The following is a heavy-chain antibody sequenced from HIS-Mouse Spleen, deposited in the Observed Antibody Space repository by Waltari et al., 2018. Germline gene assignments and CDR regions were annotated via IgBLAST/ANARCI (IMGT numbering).Heavy chain of an antibody. CDR1: GLHFSSQC. CDR2: IWYDGSNK. CDR3: ARYSSSSGVDY. J-gene: IGHJ4*02. D-gene: IGHD6-6*01. Sequence: QVQLVESGGGVVQPGRSLRRSCAASGLHFSSQCRHRVRQAPAKGLEWVEVIWYDGSNKYYADSVKGRFTISRDNSKNTLYLQMNSLRAEDTAVYYCARYSSSSGVDYWGQGTLVTVSS. V-gene: IGHV3-33*01.